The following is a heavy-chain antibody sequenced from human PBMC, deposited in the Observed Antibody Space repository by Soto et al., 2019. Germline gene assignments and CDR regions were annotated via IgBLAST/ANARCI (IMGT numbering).Heavy chain of an antibody. Sequence: QVQLVQSGAEVEKPGASVKISCKASGYTFTYNHVHWVRQAPGQGFEWMGIIKPNGGDTTYAKKFQGRITNKGGTPPCTVYKDVSSLTSGDTAPYYCAGVPYSYGLLFYLDSWGQGTLVTVSS. D-gene: IGHD5-18*01. CDR1: GYTFTYNH. CDR3: AGVPYSYGLLFYLDS. J-gene: IGHJ4*02. V-gene: IGHV1-46*01. CDR2: IKPNGGDT.